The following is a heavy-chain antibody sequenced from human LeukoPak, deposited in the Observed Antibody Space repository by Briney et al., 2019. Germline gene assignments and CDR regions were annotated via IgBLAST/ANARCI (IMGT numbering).Heavy chain of an antibody. CDR1: GFTFSTYW. CDR2: INTEGSST. Sequence: GGSLRLSCAASGFTFSTYWMHRVRQGPGKGLVWVSRINTEGSSTTYAGSVKGRFSISRDNAKNMVYLQMNSLRAEDTAVYYCARSISAPYAFDIWGQGTMVTVSS. D-gene: IGHD3-3*01. J-gene: IGHJ3*02. CDR3: ARSISAPYAFDI. V-gene: IGHV3-74*01.